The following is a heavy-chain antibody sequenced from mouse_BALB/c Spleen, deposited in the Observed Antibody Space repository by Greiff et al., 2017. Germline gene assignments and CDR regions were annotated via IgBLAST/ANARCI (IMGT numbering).Heavy chain of an antibody. J-gene: IGHJ2*01. CDR2: ISYDGSN. CDR3: AREYGNYEGY. V-gene: IGHV3-6*02. CDR1: GYSITSGYY. Sequence: EVQRVESGPGLVKPSQSLSLTCSVTGYSITSGYYWNWIRQFPGNQLEWMGYISYDGSNNYNPSLKNRISITRDTSKNQFFLKLNSVTTEDTATYYCAREYGNYEGYWGQGTTLTVSS. D-gene: IGHD2-10*02.